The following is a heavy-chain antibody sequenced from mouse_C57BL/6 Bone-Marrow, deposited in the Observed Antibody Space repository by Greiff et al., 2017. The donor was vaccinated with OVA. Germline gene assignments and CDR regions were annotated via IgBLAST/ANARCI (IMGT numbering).Heavy chain of an antibody. CDR1: GYTFTSYW. V-gene: IGHV1-55*01. J-gene: IGHJ4*01. CDR2: IYPGSGST. Sequence: HVQLQQPGAELVKPGASVKMSCKASGYTFTSYWITWVKQRPGQGLEWIGDIYPGSGSTNYNEKFKSKATLTVDTSSSTAYMQLSSLTSEDSAVYYCARGTTVVAHYAMDYWGQGTSVTVSS. CDR3: ARGTTVVAHYAMDY. D-gene: IGHD1-1*01.